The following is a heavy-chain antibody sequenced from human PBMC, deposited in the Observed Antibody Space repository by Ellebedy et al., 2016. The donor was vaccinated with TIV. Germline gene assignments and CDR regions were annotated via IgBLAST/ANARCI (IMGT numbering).Heavy chain of an antibody. V-gene: IGHV1-2*02. D-gene: IGHD2-21*01. J-gene: IGHJ6*03. CDR2: INPNSGGT. CDR1: GYTFTGYY. Sequence: ASVKVSCXASGYTFTGYYMHWVRQAPGQGLEWMGWINPNSGGTNYAQKFQGRVTITADESTSTAYMELSSLRSEDTAVYYCARLVDPTYYYYYYMDVWGKGTTVTVSS. CDR3: ARLVDPTYYYYYYMDV.